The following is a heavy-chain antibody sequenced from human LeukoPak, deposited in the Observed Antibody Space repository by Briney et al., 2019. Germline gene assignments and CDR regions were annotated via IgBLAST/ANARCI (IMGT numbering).Heavy chain of an antibody. CDR2: ISGRGDDT. V-gene: IGHV3-23*01. CDR1: GFTFSSHS. J-gene: IGHJ4*02. CDR3: AKDGSREDYFDY. Sequence: TGGSLRLSCAASGFTFSSHSMSWVRQAPGKGLEWVAAISGRGDDTHYADSVKGRFTISRDNSKNTLTLQMNGLRAEDTAVYYCAKDGSREDYFDYWGQGTLVTVSS. D-gene: IGHD1-26*01.